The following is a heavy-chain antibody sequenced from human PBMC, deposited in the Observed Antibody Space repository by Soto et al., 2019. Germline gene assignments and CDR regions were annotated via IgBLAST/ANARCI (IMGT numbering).Heavy chain of an antibody. V-gene: IGHV3-15*01. CDR2: IKSKTDGGTT. J-gene: IGHJ4*02. Sequence: EVQLVESGGGLVEPGGSLRLSCAASGFTFSNAYMSWVRQAPGKGPEWVARIKSKTDGGTTDYVAPVKGRFTVSRDDSKNTLYLQMDSLKTEDTAVYYCLSAFHSWGQGTLVTVSS. CDR3: LSAFHS. CDR1: GFTFSNAY.